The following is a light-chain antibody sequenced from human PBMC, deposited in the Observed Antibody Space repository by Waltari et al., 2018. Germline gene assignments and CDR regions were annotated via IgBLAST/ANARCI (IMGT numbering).Light chain of an antibody. CDR2: GAS. CDR3: QQYDNWPRT. J-gene: IGKJ1*01. CDR1: RTVSKN. V-gene: IGKV3-15*01. Sequence: EIVLTQSPATQSASPGERATLSCRAGRTVSKNFAWYQQKPGQAPRLLIYGASTRATGIPARFSGSGSGREFTLTISSLQSEDFAVYFCQQYDNWPRTFGQGTKVEIK.